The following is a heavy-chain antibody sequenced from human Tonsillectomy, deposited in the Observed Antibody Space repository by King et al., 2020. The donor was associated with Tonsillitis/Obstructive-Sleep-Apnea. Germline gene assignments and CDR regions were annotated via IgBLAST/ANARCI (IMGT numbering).Heavy chain of an antibody. CDR1: GYSFTSYW. Sequence: QLVQSGAEVKKPGESLKISCKGSGYSFTSYWIGWVRQMPGKGLEWMGIIYPGDSDTRYSPSFQGQVTISADKSISTAYLQWSSLKASDTAMYYCARQLWETGRFDGLDVWGQGTTVTVSS. V-gene: IGHV5-51*01. CDR3: ARQLWETGRFDGLDV. J-gene: IGHJ6*02. CDR2: IYPGDSDT. D-gene: IGHD1-26*01.